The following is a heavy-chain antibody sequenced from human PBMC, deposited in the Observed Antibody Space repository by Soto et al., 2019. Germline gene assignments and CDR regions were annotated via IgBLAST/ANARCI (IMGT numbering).Heavy chain of an antibody. J-gene: IGHJ6*02. CDR3: ANLWGDGYNLGQDYNGMDV. V-gene: IGHV3-33*06. Sequence: QVQMVESGGGVVQPGRSLRLSCAASGFSFENYGMHWVRQAPGRGLEWVAIIWYGGSLQYYAAAVKGRFTISRDNSKNTLYLEMNSLRAEDTAVYYCANLWGDGYNLGQDYNGMDVWGQGTTVIVSS. D-gene: IGHD5-12*01. CDR2: IWYGGSLQ. CDR1: GFSFENYG.